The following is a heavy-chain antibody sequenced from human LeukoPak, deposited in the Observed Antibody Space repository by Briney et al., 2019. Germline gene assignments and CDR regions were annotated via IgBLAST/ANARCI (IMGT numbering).Heavy chain of an antibody. CDR3: AKDRGYYYGSGSYITDY. Sequence: PGGSLRLSCAASGFTFSSYGMSWVRQAPGKGLEWVSAISGSGGSTYYADSVKGRFTISRDNSKNTLYLQMNSLRAEDTAVYYCAKDRGYYYGSGSYITDYWGQGTLVTVSS. CDR2: ISGSGGST. V-gene: IGHV3-23*01. D-gene: IGHD3-10*01. CDR1: GFTFSSYG. J-gene: IGHJ4*02.